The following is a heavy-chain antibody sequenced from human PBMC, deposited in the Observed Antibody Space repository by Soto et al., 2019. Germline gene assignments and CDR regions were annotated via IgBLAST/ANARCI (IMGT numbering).Heavy chain of an antibody. CDR1: GVSISSSY. CDR2: IYNSGST. D-gene: IGHD2-15*01. J-gene: IGHJ6*03. V-gene: IGHV4-59*01. Sequence: VQLQESGPGLVKPSETLSLTCTVSGVSISSSYWSWIRQPPGKGLEWIGYIYNSGSTNYNPSLTSLVNISVDTSKNPVSLGLSSVTAADTAVYYCARDRAFCSGRSCSSPPDYYYYMDVWGKGTTVTVS. CDR3: ARDRAFCSGRSCSSPPDYYYYMDV.